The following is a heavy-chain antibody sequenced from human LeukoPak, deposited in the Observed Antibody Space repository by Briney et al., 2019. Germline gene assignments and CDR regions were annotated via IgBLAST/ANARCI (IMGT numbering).Heavy chain of an antibody. CDR2: INYSGNT. V-gene: IGHV4-39*01. CDR1: GGSITSSTYY. CDR3: ARFTPRGRRYDYGGSDD. Sequence: SETLSLTCSVSGGSITSSTYYWGWIRQAPGKGLEWIGSINYSGNTYYNLSLKSRLTLSVDTSNNQFSLKLNSVTAADTAVYYCARFTPRGRRYDYGGSDDWGRGTLVTVSS. J-gene: IGHJ4*02. D-gene: IGHD3-22*01.